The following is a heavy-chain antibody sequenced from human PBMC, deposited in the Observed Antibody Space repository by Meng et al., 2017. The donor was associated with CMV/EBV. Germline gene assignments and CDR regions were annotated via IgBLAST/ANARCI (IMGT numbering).Heavy chain of an antibody. CDR2: IYSGGST. D-gene: IGHD3-22*01. J-gene: IGHJ4*02. V-gene: IGHV3-66*02. CDR1: GFTVSRHY. Sequence: GESLKISCAASGFTVSRHYMSWVRQAPGKGLEWVSVIYSGGSTYYADSVKGRFTISRDNSKNTLYLQMNSLRAEDTAVYYCARGIPPVRYYYDSSGYDYWGQGTLVTVSS. CDR3: ARGIPPVRYYYDSSGYDY.